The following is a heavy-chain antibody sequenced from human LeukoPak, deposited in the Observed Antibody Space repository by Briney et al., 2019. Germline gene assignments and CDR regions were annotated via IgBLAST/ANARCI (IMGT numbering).Heavy chain of an antibody. CDR3: ARVMVVTWGFDY. CDR2: IYTSGST. J-gene: IGHJ4*02. CDR1: GGSISIYY. D-gene: IGHD4/OR15-4a*01. V-gene: IGHV4-4*07. Sequence: PSETLSHTCTVSGGSISIYYWSLIRQPAGKGLEWIGRIYTSGSTNCNPSLKSRVTMSVDTSKNQFSLKLSSVTAADTAVYYCARVMVVTWGFDYWGQGTLVTVSS.